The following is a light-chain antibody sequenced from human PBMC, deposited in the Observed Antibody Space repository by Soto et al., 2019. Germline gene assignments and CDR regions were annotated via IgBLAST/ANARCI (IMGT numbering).Light chain of an antibody. Sequence: QSVLTQPPSASGSPGQSVTISCTGTSSDVGRYNYVSWYQQHPGKAPKLMIYEVSKRPSGVPDRFSGSKSGNTASLTVSGLQAEDEADYYCSSYAGSKGVFGGGTQLTVL. CDR1: SSDVGRYNY. J-gene: IGLJ3*02. CDR2: EVS. V-gene: IGLV2-8*01. CDR3: SSYAGSKGV.